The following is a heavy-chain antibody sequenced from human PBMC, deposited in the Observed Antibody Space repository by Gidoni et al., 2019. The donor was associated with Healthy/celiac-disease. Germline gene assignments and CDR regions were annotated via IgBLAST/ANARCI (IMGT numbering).Heavy chain of an antibody. V-gene: IGHV3-21*01. D-gene: IGHD4-17*01. Sequence: EVQLVESGGGLVKPGGSLRLSCAASGFTLSSYSMNWVRQAPGKGLEWVSSISSSSRYIYYADSVKGRFTISRDNAKNSLYLQMNSLRAEDTAVYYCARGNDYGDNFDYWGHGTLVTVSS. CDR1: GFTLSSYS. CDR2: ISSSSRYI. CDR3: ARGNDYGDNFDY. J-gene: IGHJ4*01.